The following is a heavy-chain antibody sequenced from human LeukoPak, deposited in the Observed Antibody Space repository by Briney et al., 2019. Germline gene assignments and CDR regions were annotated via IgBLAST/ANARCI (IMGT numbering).Heavy chain of an antibody. V-gene: IGHV5-51*01. CDR1: GYRFTDYW. CDR2: INPGESDI. D-gene: IGHD3-10*01. CDR3: ARIGRLYGSGSYFFYYFDY. J-gene: IGHJ4*02. Sequence: GESLKISCKGSGYRFTDYWIGWVRQMPGKGLEWMGIINPGESDIRYSPSFQGQVTISADKSISTAYLQWSSLKASDTAMYYCARIGRLYGSGSYFFYYFDYWGQGTLVTVSS.